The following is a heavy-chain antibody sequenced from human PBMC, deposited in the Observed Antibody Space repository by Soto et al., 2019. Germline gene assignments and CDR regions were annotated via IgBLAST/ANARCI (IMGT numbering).Heavy chain of an antibody. CDR3: ARDRGRGEDYYYGMDV. Sequence: QVQLVESGGGVVQPGRSLRLSCAASGFTFSSYGMHWVRQAPGKGLEWVAVIWYDGSNKYYADSVKGRFTISRDNSKNTLYLQMNSLRAEDKAVYYCARDRGRGEDYYYGMDVWGQGTTVTVSS. V-gene: IGHV3-33*01. CDR2: IWYDGSNK. D-gene: IGHD3-10*01. CDR1: GFTFSSYG. J-gene: IGHJ6*02.